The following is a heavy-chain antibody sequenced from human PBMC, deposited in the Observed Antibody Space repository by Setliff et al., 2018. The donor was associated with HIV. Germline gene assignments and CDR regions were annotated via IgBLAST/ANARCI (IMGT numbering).Heavy chain of an antibody. V-gene: IGHV3-7*03. Sequence: GGSLRLSCAASGFTVSTYWMHWVRQAPGKGLEWVATIKKDGSEIYYVDSVKGRFTISRDNARTSLYLEMSSLRVEDTAVYYCARQAHPRGYYGSAGLFDYWGQGTPVTVS. J-gene: IGHJ4*02. CDR1: GFTVSTYW. CDR3: ARQAHPRGYYGSAGLFDY. D-gene: IGHD3-22*01. CDR2: IKKDGSEI.